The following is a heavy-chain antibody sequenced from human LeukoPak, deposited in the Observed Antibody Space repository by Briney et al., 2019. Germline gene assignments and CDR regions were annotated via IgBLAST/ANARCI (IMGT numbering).Heavy chain of an antibody. CDR2: IRYDGRNK. V-gene: IGHV3-30*02. CDR3: AKGRRYNILTGYYVSEVDP. J-gene: IGHJ5*02. CDR1: GFTFSSYG. D-gene: IGHD3-9*01. Sequence: GGSLRLSCAASGFTFSSYGMHWVRQAPGKVLEWVAFIRYDGRNKYYADSVKGRFTISRDNSKNTLYLQMNSLRAEDTAVYYCAKGRRYNILTGYYVSEVDPWGQGSLVTVSS.